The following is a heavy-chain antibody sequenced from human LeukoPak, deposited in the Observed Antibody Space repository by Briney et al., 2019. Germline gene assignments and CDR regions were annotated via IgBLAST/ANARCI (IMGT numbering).Heavy chain of an antibody. CDR1: GGTFSSYA. V-gene: IGHV1-69*01. D-gene: IGHD1-26*01. J-gene: IGHJ1*01. Sequence: ASVKVSCKASGGTFSSYAISWVRQAPGQGLEWMGGIIPIFGTANYAQNFQGRVTITADESTSTAYMELSSLRSDDTAVYYCAFRTVRSTIEYFQYWGLGTLVTVSS. CDR2: IIPIFGTA. CDR3: AFRTVRSTIEYFQY.